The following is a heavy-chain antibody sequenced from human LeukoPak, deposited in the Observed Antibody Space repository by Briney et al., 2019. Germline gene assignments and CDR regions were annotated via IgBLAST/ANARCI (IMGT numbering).Heavy chain of an antibody. J-gene: IGHJ4*02. CDR2: ISSSGSTI. D-gene: IGHD2-2*01. CDR1: GFTFSSYE. CDR3: ASAYYCSSTSCYGRKSDY. Sequence: GGSLRLSCAASGFTFSSYEMNWVRQAPGKGLEWVSYISSSGSTIYYADSMKGRFTISRDNAKNSLYLQMNSLRAEDTAVYYCASAYYCSSTSCYGRKSDYWGQGTLVTVSS. V-gene: IGHV3-48*03.